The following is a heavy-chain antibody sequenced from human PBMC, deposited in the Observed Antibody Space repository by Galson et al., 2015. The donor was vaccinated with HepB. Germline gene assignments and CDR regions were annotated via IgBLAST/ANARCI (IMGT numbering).Heavy chain of an antibody. J-gene: IGHJ4*02. D-gene: IGHD3-22*01. Sequence: SLRLSCAASGFSFSSYAMSWVRQAPGKGLERVSALSGSGASTYYADSVKGRLTISRDNSKNTLYLQMNSLRAEDTAVYYCAKDSHYDSTGYYGSTIDYWGQGTLVTVSS. CDR3: AKDSHYDSTGYYGSTIDY. V-gene: IGHV3-23*01. CDR2: LSGSGAST. CDR1: GFSFSSYA.